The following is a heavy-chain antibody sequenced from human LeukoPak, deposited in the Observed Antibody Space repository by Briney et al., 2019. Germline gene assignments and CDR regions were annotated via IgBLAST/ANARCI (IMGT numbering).Heavy chain of an antibody. Sequence: SETPSLTCTVSGGSISSYYWSWIRQPPGKGLEWIGYIYYSGSTNYNPSLKSRVTISVDTSKNQFSLKLSSVTAADTAVYYCARVVPYDFWSGHQLDVWGQGTTVTVSS. V-gene: IGHV4-59*01. CDR2: IYYSGST. CDR3: ARVVPYDFWSGHQLDV. J-gene: IGHJ6*02. CDR1: GGSISSYY. D-gene: IGHD3-3*01.